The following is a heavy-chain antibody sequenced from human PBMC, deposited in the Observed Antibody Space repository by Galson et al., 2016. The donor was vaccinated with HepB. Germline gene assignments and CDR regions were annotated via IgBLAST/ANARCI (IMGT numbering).Heavy chain of an antibody. CDR3: ARDSSSWFRSYWYFDL. CDR2: ISYDGSNK. CDR1: GFTFSSYA. D-gene: IGHD6-13*01. Sequence: SLRLSCAASGFTFSSYAMHWVRQAPGKGLEWVAVISYDGSNKYYADSVKGRFTISRDNSKNTLYLQMNSRRAEDTAVYYCARDSSSWFRSYWYFDLWGRGTLVTVSS. J-gene: IGHJ2*01. V-gene: IGHV3-30-3*01.